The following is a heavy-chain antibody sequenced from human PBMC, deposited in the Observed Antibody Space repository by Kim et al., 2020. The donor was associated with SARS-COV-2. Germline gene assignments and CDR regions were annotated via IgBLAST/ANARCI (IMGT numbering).Heavy chain of an antibody. V-gene: IGHV3-11*01. Sequence: GGSLRLSCAASGFTFSDYYMSWIRQAPGKGLEWISYITSTGDNRYYADSVKGRFTISRDNAKNSLYLQMNSLRDEDTAVYYCAESAYTYGPLFDYWGQGT. CDR3: AESAYTYGPLFDY. CDR1: GFTFSDYY. D-gene: IGHD3-16*01. J-gene: IGHJ4*02. CDR2: ITSTGDNR.